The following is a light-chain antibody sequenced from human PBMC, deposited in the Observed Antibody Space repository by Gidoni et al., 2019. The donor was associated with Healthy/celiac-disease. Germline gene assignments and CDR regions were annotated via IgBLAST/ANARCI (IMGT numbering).Light chain of an antibody. CDR1: SSDVGGYNY. CDR3: SSYTSSSTLYV. Sequence: QSALTPPTPVSGSPGPSITISCTGTSSDVGGYNYVSWYQQHPGKAPKLMIYEVSNRPSGVANRFSGSKSGNTASLTISGLQAEDEADYYCSSYTSSSTLYVFGTGTKVTVL. V-gene: IGLV2-14*01. CDR2: EVS. J-gene: IGLJ1*01.